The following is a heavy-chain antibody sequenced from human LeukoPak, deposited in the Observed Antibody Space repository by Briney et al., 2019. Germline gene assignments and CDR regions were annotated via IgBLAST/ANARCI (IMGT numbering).Heavy chain of an antibody. D-gene: IGHD3-10*01. V-gene: IGHV4-34*01. Sequence: SETLSLTCTGYGVSLSGFYWSWLRQSPEKGREWLGEINDSGRSKYSPSLRNRVTMSADTSENQLSLLVYSLPAADTAVYYCARGGRFGEFFAFWGQGTLVAVSS. CDR2: INDSGRS. CDR1: GVSLSGFY. J-gene: IGHJ4*02. CDR3: ARGGRFGEFFAF.